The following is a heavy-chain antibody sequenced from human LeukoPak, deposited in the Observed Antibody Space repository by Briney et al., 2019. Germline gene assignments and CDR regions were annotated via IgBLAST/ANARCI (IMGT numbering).Heavy chain of an antibody. V-gene: IGHV4-4*07. J-gene: IGHJ5*02. CDR1: GGSISSYY. Sequence: SETLSLTCTVSGGSISSYYWSWIRQPAGKGLEWFGRIYTSGSTNYNPSLKSRVTMSVDTSKNQFSLKLSSGTAADTAVYYCARDLLAEYYYGSGSYPNWFDPWGQGTLVTVSS. CDR2: IYTSGST. D-gene: IGHD3-10*01. CDR3: ARDLLAEYYYGSGSYPNWFDP.